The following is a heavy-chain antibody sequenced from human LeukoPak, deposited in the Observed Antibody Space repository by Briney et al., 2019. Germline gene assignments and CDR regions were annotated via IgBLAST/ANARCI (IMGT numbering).Heavy chain of an antibody. CDR3: ASIFGDYDNSGNYYYYYGMDV. CDR2: INHSGST. V-gene: IGHV4-34*01. CDR1: GGSFSGYY. Sequence: PSETLSLTRAVYGGSFSGYYWSWIRQPPGKGLEWIGEINHSGSTNYNPSLKSRVTISVDTSKNQFSLKLSSVTAADTAVYYCASIFGDYDNSGNYYYYYGMDVWGQGTTVTVSS. J-gene: IGHJ6*02. D-gene: IGHD3-16*01.